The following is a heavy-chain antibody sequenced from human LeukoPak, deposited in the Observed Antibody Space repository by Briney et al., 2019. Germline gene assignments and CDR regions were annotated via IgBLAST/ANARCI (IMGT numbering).Heavy chain of an antibody. D-gene: IGHD1-26*01. CDR2: INPNGGGT. CDR1: GYTFSDYY. V-gene: IGHV1-2*02. Sequence: ASVKVSCKASGYTFSDYYIHWVRQAPGQGLEWMGWINPNGGGTDYAQKFQGRVTMTRDTSISTAYMELSTLRSDDTAVYYCARGTRGSYSSIHDWGQGTLVTVSS. J-gene: IGHJ4*02. CDR3: ARGTRGSYSSIHD.